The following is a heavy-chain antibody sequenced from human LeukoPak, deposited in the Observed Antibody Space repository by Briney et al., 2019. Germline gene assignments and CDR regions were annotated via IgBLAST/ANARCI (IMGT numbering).Heavy chain of an antibody. Sequence: SETLSLTCAVYGGSFSGYYWSWIRQPPGKGLEWIGEINHSGSTNYNPSLKSRVTISVDTSKNQFSLKLSSVTAADTAVYYCARCRSKGNWFDPWGQGTLVTVSS. V-gene: IGHV4-34*01. CDR3: ARCRSKGNWFDP. CDR2: INHSGST. CDR1: GGSFSGYY. D-gene: IGHD2-2*01. J-gene: IGHJ5*02.